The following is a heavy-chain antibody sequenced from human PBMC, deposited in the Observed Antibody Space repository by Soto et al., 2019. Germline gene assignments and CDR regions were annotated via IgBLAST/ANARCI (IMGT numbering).Heavy chain of an antibody. CDR2: IWYDGSNK. Sequence: QVQLGESGGGVVQPGRSLRLSCAASGFTFSSYGMHWVRQAPGKGLEWVAVIWYDGSNKYYADSVKGRFTISRDNSKNRLYLQMNSLRAEDTAVYYCARDLSITIFGVTVYYYGIDVWGQGTTVTVSS. V-gene: IGHV3-33*01. J-gene: IGHJ6*02. D-gene: IGHD3-3*01. CDR3: ARDLSITIFGVTVYYYGIDV. CDR1: GFTFSSYG.